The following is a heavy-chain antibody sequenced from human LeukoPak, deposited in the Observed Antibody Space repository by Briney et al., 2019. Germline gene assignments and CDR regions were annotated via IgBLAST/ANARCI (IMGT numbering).Heavy chain of an antibody. CDR1: GGSISSGGYY. CDR3: ATENCSSTSCSRGPYHYGMDV. CDR2: IYYSGST. Sequence: SETLSLTCTVSGGSISSGGYYWSWIRQHPGKGLEWIGYIYYSGSTYYNPSLKSRVTISVDTSQNQFSLKLSSVTAADTAVYYCATENCSSTSCSRGPYHYGMDVWGQGTTVTVSS. J-gene: IGHJ6*02. D-gene: IGHD2-2*01. V-gene: IGHV4-31*03.